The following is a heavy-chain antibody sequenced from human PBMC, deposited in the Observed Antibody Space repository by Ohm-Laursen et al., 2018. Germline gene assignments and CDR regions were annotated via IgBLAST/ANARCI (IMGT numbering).Heavy chain of an antibody. CDR1: GLIFTDSA. D-gene: IGHD2-15*01. J-gene: IGHJ6*02. V-gene: IGHV3-73*01. Sequence: SLRLSCSAAGLIFTDSAMHWVRQAAGKGLEWVGRIRSKANSYATTYAASVKGRFTISRDDSKNTAYLQMNSLKTEDTAVYYCTRQVVCSGGSCYKYGMDVWGQGTTVTVSS. CDR2: IRSKANSYAT. CDR3: TRQVVCSGGSCYKYGMDV.